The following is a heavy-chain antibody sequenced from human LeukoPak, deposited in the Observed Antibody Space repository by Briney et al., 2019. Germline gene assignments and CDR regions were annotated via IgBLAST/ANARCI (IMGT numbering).Heavy chain of an antibody. D-gene: IGHD2-15*01. V-gene: IGHV4-34*01. Sequence: PSETPSLTCAVSGGSFSGYYWSWIRQPPGKGLEWIGEINHSGSTNYNPSLKSRVTISVDTSKNQFSLKLSSVTAADTAVYYCARVLVAKAVDYWGQGTLVTVSS. CDR3: ARVLVAKAVDY. CDR2: INHSGST. CDR1: GGSFSGYY. J-gene: IGHJ4*02.